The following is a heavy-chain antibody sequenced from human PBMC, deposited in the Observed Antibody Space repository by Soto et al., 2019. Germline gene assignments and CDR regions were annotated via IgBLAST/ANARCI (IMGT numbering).Heavy chain of an antibody. CDR2: ISFNGDNK. CDR1: GFTFSTYG. J-gene: IGHJ6*02. D-gene: IGHD3-10*01. V-gene: IGHV3-30*18. Sequence: QVQLVESGGGVVQPGMSLRLSCAASGFTFSTYGLHWVRQAPGKGLEWVTFISFNGDNKYYADSVRGRFTVSRDNSKKTLSLQMNSLRPEDTAVYYCAKRGPFCSADYGMDVWGQGTTVTVSS. CDR3: AKRGPFCSADYGMDV.